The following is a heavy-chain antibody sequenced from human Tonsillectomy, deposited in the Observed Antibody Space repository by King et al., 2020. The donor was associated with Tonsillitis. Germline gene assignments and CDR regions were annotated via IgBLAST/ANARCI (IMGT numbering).Heavy chain of an antibody. CDR2: IIPILGIA. CDR3: ARVPPRRDGYSNFDY. CDR1: GGTFSSYA. D-gene: IGHD5-24*01. V-gene: IGHV1-69*09. Sequence: QLVQSGAEMKKPGSSVKVSCKASGGTFSSYAISWVRQAPGQGLEWMGRIIPILGIANYAQKFQGRVTITADKSTSTAYMELSSLRSEDTAVYYCARVPPRRDGYSNFDYWGQGTLVTVSS. J-gene: IGHJ4*02.